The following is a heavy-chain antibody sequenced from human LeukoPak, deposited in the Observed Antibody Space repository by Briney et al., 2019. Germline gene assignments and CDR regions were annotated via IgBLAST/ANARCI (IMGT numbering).Heavy chain of an antibody. CDR1: GFIFSNYG. Sequence: GGSLRLSCAASGFIFSNYGMHWVRQAPGKGLEWVAVIWYDGSNKYYADSVKGRFTISRDNARNSLYLQMNSLTAEDTAVYYCARAANRFCSGGSCYSDYWGQGTLVTVSS. V-gene: IGHV3-33*01. J-gene: IGHJ4*02. CDR3: ARAANRFCSGGSCYSDY. D-gene: IGHD2-15*01. CDR2: IWYDGSNK.